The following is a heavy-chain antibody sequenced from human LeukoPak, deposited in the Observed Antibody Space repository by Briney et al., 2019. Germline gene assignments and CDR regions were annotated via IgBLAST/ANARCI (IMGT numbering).Heavy chain of an antibody. V-gene: IGHV1-69*04. Sequence: SVKVSCKASGGTFSSYAISWVRQAPGQELEWMGRIIPIFGIANYAQKFQGRVTITADKSTSTAYMELSSLRSEDTAVHYCARDAGVGAAPEDAFDIWGQGTMVTVSS. CDR2: IIPIFGIA. D-gene: IGHD1-26*01. J-gene: IGHJ3*02. CDR3: ARDAGVGAAPEDAFDI. CDR1: GGTFSSYA.